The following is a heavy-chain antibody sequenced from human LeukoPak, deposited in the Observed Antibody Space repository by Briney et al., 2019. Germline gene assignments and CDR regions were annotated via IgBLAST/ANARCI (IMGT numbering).Heavy chain of an antibody. CDR1: GFTFSNCA. CDR2: ISFDGSNR. CDR3: ARGNGLSSGWYEFDY. D-gene: IGHD6-19*01. Sequence: GRSLRLSCAASGFTFSNCAIHWVRQAPGKGLEWVTLISFDGSNRYYIDSVKGRFTISRDNSKDALYLQMNSLRPDDTATYYCARGNGLSSGWYEFDYWGQGILVTVSS. V-gene: IGHV3-30-3*01. J-gene: IGHJ4*02.